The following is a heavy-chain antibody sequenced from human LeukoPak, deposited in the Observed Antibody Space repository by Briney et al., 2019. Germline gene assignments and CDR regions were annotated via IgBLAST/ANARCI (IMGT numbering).Heavy chain of an antibody. CDR3: ARIPDRIAAARGWYFDL. D-gene: IGHD6-13*01. Sequence: SGPTLVNPTETLTLTCTVSGFSLSNARMGVSWIRQPPGTALVWLAPIFSNDEKSYSTSLKTRLTISKDTSKSQVVLTMTNMDPVDTATYYCARIPDRIAAARGWYFDLWGRGTLVTVSS. V-gene: IGHV2-26*01. CDR1: GFSLSNARMG. J-gene: IGHJ2*01. CDR2: IFSNDEK.